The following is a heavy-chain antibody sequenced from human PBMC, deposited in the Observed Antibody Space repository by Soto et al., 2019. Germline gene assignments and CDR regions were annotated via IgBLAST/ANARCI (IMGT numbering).Heavy chain of an antibody. CDR1: GFTFSSYA. J-gene: IGHJ4*02. D-gene: IGHD3-22*01. V-gene: IGHV3-23*01. CDR3: AKGCMVTYYYDSSGPYYFDY. Sequence: EVQLLESGGGLVQPGGSLRLSCAASGFTFSSYAMSWVRQAPGKGLEWVSAISGSGGSTYYADSVKGRFTISRDNSKNTLYLQMNSLRAEDTAVYYCAKGCMVTYYYDSSGPYYFDYWGQGTLVTVSS. CDR2: ISGSGGST.